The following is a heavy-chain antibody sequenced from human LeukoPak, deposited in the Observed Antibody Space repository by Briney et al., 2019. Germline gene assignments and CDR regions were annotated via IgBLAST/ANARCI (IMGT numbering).Heavy chain of an antibody. CDR2: INHSGST. CDR3: ARSVGYYGSWFDP. CDR1: GGSFSGYY. V-gene: IGHV4-34*01. Sequence: PSETLSLTCAVYGGSFSGYYWSWIRQPPGKGLEWIGEINHSGSTNYNPSLKSRVTISVDTSKNQCSLKLSSVTAADTAVYYCARSVGYYGSWFDPWGQGTLVTVSS. D-gene: IGHD3-10*01. J-gene: IGHJ5*02.